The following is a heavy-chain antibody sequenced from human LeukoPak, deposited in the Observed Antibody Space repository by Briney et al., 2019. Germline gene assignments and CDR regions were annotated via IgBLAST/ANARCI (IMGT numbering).Heavy chain of an antibody. CDR3: GRDPPGGTLDI. CDR1: GGSFSGYY. J-gene: IGHJ3*02. V-gene: IGHV4-34*01. D-gene: IGHD3-16*01. Sequence: PSETLSLTCAVYGGSFSGYYWSWIRQPPGKGLEWIGDINDSGSTHYNPSLKSRVTISVEPSKNQFSLDLTSVTAADTAVYYCGRDPPGGTLDIWGQGTMVTVSS. CDR2: INDSGST.